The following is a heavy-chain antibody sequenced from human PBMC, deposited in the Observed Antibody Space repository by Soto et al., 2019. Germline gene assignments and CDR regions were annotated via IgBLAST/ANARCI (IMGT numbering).Heavy chain of an antibody. D-gene: IGHD3-10*01. Sequence: TSETLSLTCTVSGGSISSYYWSWIRQPPGKGLEWIGYIYYSGSTNYNPSLKSRVTISVDTSKNQFSLKLSSVTAADTAVYYCARGDYYGSGNPWGQGTLVTVSS. CDR1: GGSISSYY. J-gene: IGHJ5*02. CDR3: ARGDYYGSGNP. CDR2: IYYSGST. V-gene: IGHV4-59*01.